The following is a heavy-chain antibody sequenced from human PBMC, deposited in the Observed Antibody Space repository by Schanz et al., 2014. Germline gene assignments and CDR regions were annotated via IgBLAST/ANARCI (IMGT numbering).Heavy chain of an antibody. CDR3: AKCIGWYGRCAFDI. Sequence: VQLVESGGGLVQPGGSLRLSCAASGFTFTNYAMTWVRQAPGKGLEWVSGISGSGGSTYDADSVKGRFTISRDNSKNTLYLQMNSLIAEDTAVYYCAKCIGWYGRCAFDIWGQGTMVTVSS. CDR2: ISGSGGST. J-gene: IGHJ3*02. V-gene: IGHV3-23*04. D-gene: IGHD6-19*01. CDR1: GFTFTNYA.